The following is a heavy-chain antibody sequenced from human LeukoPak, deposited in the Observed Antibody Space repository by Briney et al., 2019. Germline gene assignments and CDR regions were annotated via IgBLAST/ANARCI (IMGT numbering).Heavy chain of an antibody. Sequence: GGSLRLSCAASGFTVSSNYMSWVRQAPGKGLEWVSVIYSGGSTYYADSVKGRFTISRDNSKNTLYLQMNSLRAEDTAVYYCAKDRIEDYYYMDVWGKGTTVTISS. V-gene: IGHV3-53*05. CDR3: AKDRIEDYYYMDV. CDR2: IYSGGST. J-gene: IGHJ6*03. D-gene: IGHD2-15*01. CDR1: GFTVSSNY.